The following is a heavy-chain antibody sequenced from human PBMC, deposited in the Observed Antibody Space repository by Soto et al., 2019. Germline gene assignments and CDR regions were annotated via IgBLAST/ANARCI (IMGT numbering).Heavy chain of an antibody. CDR3: ARDIVVVPAAISPWYYYYYGMDV. V-gene: IGHV4-61*01. CDR1: GGSVSSGSYY. CDR2: IYYSGST. D-gene: IGHD2-2*02. J-gene: IGHJ6*02. Sequence: SETLSLTCTVSGGSVSSGSYYWSWIRQPPGKGLEWIGYIYYSGSTNYNPSLKSRVPISVDTSKNQFSLKLSSVTAADPAVYYCARDIVVVPAAISPWYYYYYGMDVWGQGTTVTVS.